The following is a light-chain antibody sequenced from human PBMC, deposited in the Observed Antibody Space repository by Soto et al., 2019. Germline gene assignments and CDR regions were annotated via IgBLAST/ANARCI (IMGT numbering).Light chain of an antibody. CDR2: DAS. Sequence: EIVLTQSPAILSLSPGERATLSCRASQSVGRYLVWYQQKPGQAPSLLIYDASNRATGVPARFSGSGSGTDFTLTISSLESEDFAVYYCQHRSNWPWTLGQGTRVEIK. V-gene: IGKV3-11*01. CDR3: QHRSNWPWT. J-gene: IGKJ1*01. CDR1: QSVGRY.